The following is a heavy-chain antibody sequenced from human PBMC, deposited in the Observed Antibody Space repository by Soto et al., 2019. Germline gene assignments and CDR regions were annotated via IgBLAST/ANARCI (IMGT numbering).Heavy chain of an antibody. J-gene: IGHJ3*02. Sequence: GGSLRLSCAASGFTFSSYAMSWVRQAPGKGLEWVSAISGSGGSTYYADSVKGRFTISRDDSKNTLYLQMNSLRAEVMAVYYFAKVGRLVDFYGSGSYYNPLVGVAFDIWGQGTMVTVSS. CDR2: ISGSGGST. CDR1: GFTFSSYA. D-gene: IGHD3-10*01. CDR3: AKVGRLVDFYGSGSYYNPLVGVAFDI. V-gene: IGHV3-23*01.